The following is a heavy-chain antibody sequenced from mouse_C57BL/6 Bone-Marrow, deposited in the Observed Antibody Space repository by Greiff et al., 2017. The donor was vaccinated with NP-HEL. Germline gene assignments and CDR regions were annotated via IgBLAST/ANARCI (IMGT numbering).Heavy chain of an antibody. D-gene: IGHD2-12*01. Sequence: EVQLVESGGGLVKPGASLKLSCAASGFTFSDYGMHWVRQAPEKGLEWVAYISSGSSTIYYADTVKGRFTISGDNANNTVFLQLTSLRSEDTAMYYCARRYRGLYYYAMDYGGQGTSVTVSA. CDR3: ARRYRGLYYYAMDY. CDR2: ISSGSSTI. CDR1: GFTFSDYG. J-gene: IGHJ4*01. V-gene: IGHV5-17*01.